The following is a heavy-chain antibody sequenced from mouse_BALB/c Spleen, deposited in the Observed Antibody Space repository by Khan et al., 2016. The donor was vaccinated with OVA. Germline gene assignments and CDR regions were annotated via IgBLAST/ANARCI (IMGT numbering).Heavy chain of an antibody. V-gene: IGHV1-63*02. CDR2: IYPGGGYT. Sequence: QVQLKESGAELVRPGTSVKMSCKAAGYTFTNYWIGWVKQRPGHGLEWIGDIYPGGGYTNYNEKFKGKATLTADTSSSTAYMQLRSLTSGDSAIYCGARRGAARARGDYFDYWGQGTTLTGSS. D-gene: IGHD3-1*01. CDR3: ARRGAARARGDYFDY. CDR1: GYTFTNYW. J-gene: IGHJ2*01.